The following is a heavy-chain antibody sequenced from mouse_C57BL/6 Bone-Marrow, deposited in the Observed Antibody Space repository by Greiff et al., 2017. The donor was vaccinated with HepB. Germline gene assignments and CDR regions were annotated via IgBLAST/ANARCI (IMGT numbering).Heavy chain of an antibody. CDR3: TTSYGSSSAY. J-gene: IGHJ3*01. D-gene: IGHD1-1*01. CDR1: GFNIKDDY. Sequence: VQLQQSGAELVRPGASVKLSCTASGFNIKDDYMHWVKQRPEQGLEWIGWIDPENGDTEYASKFQGKATITADTSSNTAYLQRSSLTSEDTAVYYCTTSYGSSSAYWGQGTLVTVSA. V-gene: IGHV14-4*01. CDR2: IDPENGDT.